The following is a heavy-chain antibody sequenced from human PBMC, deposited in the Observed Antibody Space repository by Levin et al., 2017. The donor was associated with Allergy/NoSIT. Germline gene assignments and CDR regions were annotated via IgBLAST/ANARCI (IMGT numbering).Heavy chain of an antibody. CDR1: GGSISSYY. Sequence: ASETLSLTCTVSGGSISSYYWSWVRQPPGKGLEWIGYIYYSGSTNYNPSLKSRVTMSLDTSKNQFSLKLSSVTAADTAVYYCARLYYYGSGSDFDYWGQGTLVTVSS. CDR3: ARLYYYGSGSDFDY. CDR2: IYYSGST. V-gene: IGHV4-59*01. D-gene: IGHD3-10*01. J-gene: IGHJ4*02.